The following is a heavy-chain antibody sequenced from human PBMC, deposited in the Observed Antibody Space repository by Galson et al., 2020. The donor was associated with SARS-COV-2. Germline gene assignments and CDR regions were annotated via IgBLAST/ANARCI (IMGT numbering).Heavy chain of an antibody. CDR3: ARDHTYYDFWSGYYPSYYYYYMDV. J-gene: IGHJ6*03. Sequence: GGSLRLSCAASGFTFSSYSMNWVRQAPGKGLEWVSYISSSSSTIYYADSVKGRFTISRDNAKNSLYLQMNSLRAEDTAVYYCARDHTYYDFWSGYYPSYYYYYMDVLGKGTTVTVSS. D-gene: IGHD3-3*01. CDR2: ISSSSSTI. CDR1: GFTFSSYS. V-gene: IGHV3-48*01.